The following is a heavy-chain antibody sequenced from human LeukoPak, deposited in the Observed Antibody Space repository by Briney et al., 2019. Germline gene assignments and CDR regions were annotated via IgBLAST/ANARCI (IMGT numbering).Heavy chain of an antibody. V-gene: IGHV1-18*01. CDR1: GYTFASYG. CDR2: ISAYNGDT. D-gene: IGHD1-1*01. Sequence: ASVKVSCKASGYTFASYGITWVRQAPGQGLEWMGWISAYNGDTNYAQNLQGRVTMTTDTSTSTASMELTSLRSDDTAVYYCARGSNWAYYFDYWGQGTLVTVSS. J-gene: IGHJ4*02. CDR3: ARGSNWAYYFDY.